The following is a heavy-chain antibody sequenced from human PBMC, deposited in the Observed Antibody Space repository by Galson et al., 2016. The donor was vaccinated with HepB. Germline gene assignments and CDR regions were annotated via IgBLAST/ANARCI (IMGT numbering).Heavy chain of an antibody. V-gene: IGHV3-53*05. CDR3: AKEPNGRYQLDS. J-gene: IGHJ4*02. CDR2: IYDGGRT. D-gene: IGHD1-26*01. Sequence: SLRLSCAVSGSTVRSNYMSWVRQTPGKGLEWISVIYDGGRTYYADSVKGRFTISRDNAKKSLYLQMNSLRAEDTALYFCAKEPNGRYQLDSWGQGTLVTVSS. CDR1: GSTVRSNY.